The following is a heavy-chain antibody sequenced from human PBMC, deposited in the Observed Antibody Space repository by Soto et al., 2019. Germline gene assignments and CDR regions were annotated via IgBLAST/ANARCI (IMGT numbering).Heavy chain of an antibody. CDR2: INAGNGNT. CDR3: ARVTLMVRGRANYHYGMDV. V-gene: IGHV1-3*01. J-gene: IGHJ6*02. CDR1: GYTFTSYA. D-gene: IGHD3-10*01. Sequence: ASVNVACKASGYTFTSYAMHWVLQAPGERLEWMGWINAGNGNTKYSQKFQGRVTITRDTSASTAYMELSSLRSEDTAVYYCARVTLMVRGRANYHYGMDVSGQGTTVTVSS.